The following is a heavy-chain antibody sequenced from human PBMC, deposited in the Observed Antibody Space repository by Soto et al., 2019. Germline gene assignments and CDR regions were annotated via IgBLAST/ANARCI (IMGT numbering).Heavy chain of an antibody. J-gene: IGHJ5*02. CDR1: SGSISSSNW. CDR3: ARSLGGGWSWLDP. V-gene: IGHV4-4*02. Sequence: QVQLQESGPGLVKPSGTLSLTCAVSSGSISSSNWWSWVRQPPGKGLEWIGEIYHSGSTHYNPSLKSRVTVSVDKSKNQFSLRLSSVTAADTAVYYCARSLGGGWSWLDPWGQGTLVTVSS. CDR2: IYHSGST. D-gene: IGHD3-10*01.